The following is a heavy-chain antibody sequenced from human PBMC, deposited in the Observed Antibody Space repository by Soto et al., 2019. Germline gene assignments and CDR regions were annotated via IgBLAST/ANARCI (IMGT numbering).Heavy chain of an antibody. Sequence: SETLSLTCAVSGGSISSSNWWSWVRQPPGKGLEWIGEIYHSGSTNYNPSLKSRVTISVDKSKNQFSLKLSSVTAADTAVYFCAREGALLFGGNSDYYSTVDVWGQGTTVTV. J-gene: IGHJ6*02. CDR3: AREGALLFGGNSDYYSTVDV. V-gene: IGHV4-4*02. D-gene: IGHD2-21*02. CDR2: IYHSGST. CDR1: GGSISSSNW.